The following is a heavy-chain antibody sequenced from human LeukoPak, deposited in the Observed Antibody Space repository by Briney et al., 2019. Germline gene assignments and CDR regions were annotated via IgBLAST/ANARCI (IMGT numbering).Heavy chain of an antibody. V-gene: IGHV4-59*01. Sequence: PSETLSLTCTVSGGSISSYYWSWVRQPPEKGLEWIGYIYYSGSTNYNPSLKSRVTISVDTSKNQFSLQLTSVTAADTAVYFCTRGGSNFDYWGQATLVTVSS. D-gene: IGHD3-10*01. CDR2: IYYSGST. CDR3: TRGGSNFDY. J-gene: IGHJ4*02. CDR1: GGSISSYY.